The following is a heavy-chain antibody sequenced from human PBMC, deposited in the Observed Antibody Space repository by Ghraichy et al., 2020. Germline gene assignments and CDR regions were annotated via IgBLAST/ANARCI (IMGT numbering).Heavy chain of an antibody. CDR3: ARSEDYGSGRDFDY. V-gene: IGHV4-39*01. CDR1: GGSISSSSYY. Sequence: SETLSLTCTVSGGSISSSSYYWGWIRQPPGKGLEWIGSIYYSGSTYYNPSLKSRVTISVDTSKNQFSLKLSSVTAADTAVYYCARSEDYGSGRDFDYWGQGTLVTVSS. J-gene: IGHJ4*02. D-gene: IGHD3-10*01. CDR2: IYYSGST.